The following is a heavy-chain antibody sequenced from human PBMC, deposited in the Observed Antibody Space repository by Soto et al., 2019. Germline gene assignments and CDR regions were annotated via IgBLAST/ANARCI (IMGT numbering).Heavy chain of an antibody. V-gene: IGHV4-34*01. J-gene: IGHJ5*02. CDR3: ARGLIRWGKWMKPEERWFDP. D-gene: IGHD3-16*01. CDR1: GGSFSCYY. Sequence: SETLSLTCAVYGGSFSCYYWSWIRQPPGKGLEWIGEINHSGSTNYNPSLKSRVTISVDTSKNQFSLKLSSVTAADTAVYYCARGLIRWGKWMKPEERWFDPWGQGTLVTVSS. CDR2: INHSGST.